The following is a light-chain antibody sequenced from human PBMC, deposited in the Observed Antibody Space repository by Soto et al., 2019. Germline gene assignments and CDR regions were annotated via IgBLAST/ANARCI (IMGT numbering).Light chain of an antibody. CDR2: EAS. CDR1: QNVSSY. J-gene: IGKJ4*01. Sequence: EIVLTQSPATLSLSPGERATLSCRASQNVSSYLAWYQQKPGQAPRLLIYEASNRATGIPARFSGSGSGTDFTLTISSLEPEDFAVYYCQQRSNWLTFGGGTKVEIK. CDR3: QQRSNWLT. V-gene: IGKV3-11*01.